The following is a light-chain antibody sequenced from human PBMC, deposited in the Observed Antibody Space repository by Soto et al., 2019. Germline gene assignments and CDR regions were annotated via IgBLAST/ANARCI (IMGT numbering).Light chain of an antibody. Sequence: EIVLTQTPGTLSLSPGERATLSCRASQSVTSSHLAWYQQKPGQAPRLLIYGASTRATGIPDRFSGSGSGTDFTLTISRLEPEDSAVFYCHLYGASPPTFGQGTKVEI. V-gene: IGKV3-20*01. J-gene: IGKJ1*01. CDR2: GAS. CDR3: HLYGASPPT. CDR1: QSVTSSH.